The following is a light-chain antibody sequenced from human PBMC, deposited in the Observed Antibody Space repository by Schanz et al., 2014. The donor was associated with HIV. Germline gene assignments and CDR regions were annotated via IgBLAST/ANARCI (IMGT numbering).Light chain of an antibody. J-gene: IGKJ2*01. CDR2: AAS. CDR3: QQYNNYPYT. Sequence: DIQMTQSPSSLSASAGDRVTITCRASQSISSYLNWYQQTPGKAPKLLIYAASSLQSGVPSRFSGSGSGTEFTLTISSLQPDDFATYYCQQYNNYPYTFGQGTKVEIK. CDR1: QSISSY. V-gene: IGKV1-39*01.